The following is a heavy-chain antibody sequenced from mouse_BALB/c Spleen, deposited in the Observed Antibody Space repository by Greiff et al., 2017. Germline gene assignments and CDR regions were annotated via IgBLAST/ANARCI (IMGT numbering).Heavy chain of an antibody. CDR3: ARPMIKEGYAMDD. V-gene: IGHV1S137*01. CDR2: ISTYYGDA. D-gene: IGHD2-4*01. CDR1: GYTFTDYA. Sequence: VQLQQSGAELVRPGVSVKISCKGSGYTFTDYAMHWVKQSHAKSLEWIGVISTYYGDASYNQKFKGKATMTVDKSSSTAYMELARLTSEDSAIYDCARPMIKEGYAMDDWGQGTSVTVSS. J-gene: IGHJ4*01.